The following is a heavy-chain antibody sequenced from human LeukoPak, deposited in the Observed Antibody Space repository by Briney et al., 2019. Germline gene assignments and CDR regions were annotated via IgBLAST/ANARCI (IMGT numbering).Heavy chain of an antibody. D-gene: IGHD3-10*01. CDR1: GFSFSSDG. V-gene: IGHV3-23*01. J-gene: IGHJ4*02. CDR2: IIGGAGST. Sequence: GGSLRLSCAASGFSFSSDGMSWVRQAPGKGLEWVSGIIGGAGSTYYADSVKGRFTISRDNSKNTLYLQMNSLRAEDTAVYYCAKDLELWFGELHPIVDYWGQGTLVTVSS. CDR3: AKDLELWFGELHPIVDY.